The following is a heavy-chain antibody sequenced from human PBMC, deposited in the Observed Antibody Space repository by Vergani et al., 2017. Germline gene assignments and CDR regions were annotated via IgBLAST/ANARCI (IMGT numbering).Heavy chain of an antibody. Sequence: EVQLVESGGVVIQPGGSLRLSCAASGFTFDDYDMHWVRQAPGKGLEWGSLISWDGGRTYYADSVKGRFTISRDNSKNSLYLQMNRLRAEDTALYYCAKDGVLRYVDWLPQSGAFDIWGQGTMVTVSS. CDR2: ISWDGGRT. D-gene: IGHD3-9*01. V-gene: IGHV3-43D*03. J-gene: IGHJ3*02. CDR1: GFTFDDYD. CDR3: AKDGVLRYVDWLPQSGAFDI.